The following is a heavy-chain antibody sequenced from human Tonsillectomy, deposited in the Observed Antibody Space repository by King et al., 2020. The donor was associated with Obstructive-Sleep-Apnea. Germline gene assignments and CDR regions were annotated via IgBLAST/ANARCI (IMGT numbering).Heavy chain of an antibody. Sequence: QLQESGSGLVKPSQTLSLTCAVSGGSISSGGYSWSWIRQPPGKGLEWIGYTYHSGSTYYNPSLKSRVTISVDRSKNQFSLKLSSVTAADTAVYYCARGSGSSNWFDPWGQGTLVTVSS. D-gene: IGHD3-10*01. CDR1: GGSISSGGYS. J-gene: IGHJ5*02. CDR3: ARGSGSSNWFDP. V-gene: IGHV4-30-2*01. CDR2: TYHSGST.